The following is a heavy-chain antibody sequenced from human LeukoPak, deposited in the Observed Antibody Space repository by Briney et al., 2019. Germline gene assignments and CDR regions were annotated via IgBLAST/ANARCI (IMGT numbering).Heavy chain of an antibody. CDR3: ATNSSYDYLLPFDY. CDR1: GFTFSNHT. D-gene: IGHD5-12*01. J-gene: IGHJ4*02. CDR2: ISYDGSNE. Sequence: PGGSLRLSCAASGFTFSNHTMHWVRQAPGKGLEWVAVISYDGSNEYYADSVKGRFTNSRHISKNTLYLQMNSLRADDTAVYFCATNSSYDYLLPFDYWGQGTLVTVSS. V-gene: IGHV3-30-3*01.